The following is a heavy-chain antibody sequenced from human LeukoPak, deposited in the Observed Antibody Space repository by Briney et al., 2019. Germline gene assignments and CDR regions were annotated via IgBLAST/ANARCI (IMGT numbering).Heavy chain of an antibody. CDR2: INHSGST. CDR3: ARDGRYYYDSSGYAFDI. J-gene: IGHJ3*02. D-gene: IGHD3-22*01. V-gene: IGHV4-34*01. Sequence: SETLSLTCAVYGGSFSGYYWSWIRQPPGKGLEWIGEINHSGSTNYNPSLKSRVTISVDTSKNQFSLKLSSVTAADTAVYYCARDGRYYYDSSGYAFDIWGQGTMVTVSS. CDR1: GGSFSGYY.